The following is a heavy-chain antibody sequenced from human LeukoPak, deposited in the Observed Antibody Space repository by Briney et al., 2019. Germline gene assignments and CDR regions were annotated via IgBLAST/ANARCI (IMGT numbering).Heavy chain of an antibody. J-gene: IGHJ4*02. CDR1: GGSISSGDYY. CDR2: IYYSGST. Sequence: SETLSLTCTVSGGSISSGDYYWSWIRQPPGKGLEWIRYIYYSGSTYYNPSLKSRVTISVDTSKNQFSLKLSSVTAADTAVYYCARAGDITMVTPFDYWGQGTLVTVSS. V-gene: IGHV4-30-4*01. CDR3: ARAGDITMVTPFDY. D-gene: IGHD5-18*01.